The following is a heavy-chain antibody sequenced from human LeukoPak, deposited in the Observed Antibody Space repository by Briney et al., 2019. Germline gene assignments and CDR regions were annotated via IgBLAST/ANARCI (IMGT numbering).Heavy chain of an antibody. CDR3: ARVRKYYYDSSGYLPPGVSAFDI. J-gene: IGHJ3*02. V-gene: IGHV1-2*02. Sequence: VASVKVSCKASGYTFTGYHMHWVRQAPGQGLEWMGWINPNSGGTNYAQKFQGRVTMTRDTSISTAYMELSRLRSDDTAVYYCARVRKYYYDSSGYLPPGVSAFDIWGQGTMVTVSS. D-gene: IGHD3-22*01. CDR1: GYTFTGYH. CDR2: INPNSGGT.